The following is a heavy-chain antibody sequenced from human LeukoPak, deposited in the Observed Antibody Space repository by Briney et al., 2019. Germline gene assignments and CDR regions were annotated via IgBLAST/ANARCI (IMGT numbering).Heavy chain of an antibody. Sequence: SETLSLTCAVSGGSFIGYYWSWIRQPPGKGLEWIGEINHSGSTNYNPSLKSRVTISVDTSKNQFSLKLSSVTAADTAVYYCAREKGNYYGSGGYSNRGAWFDPWGQGTLVTVSS. CDR3: AREKGNYYGSGGYSNRGAWFDP. D-gene: IGHD3-10*01. CDR1: GGSFIGYY. J-gene: IGHJ5*02. V-gene: IGHV4-34*01. CDR2: INHSGST.